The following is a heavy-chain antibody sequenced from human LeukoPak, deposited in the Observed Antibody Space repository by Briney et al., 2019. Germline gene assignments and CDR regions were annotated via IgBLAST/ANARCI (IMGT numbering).Heavy chain of an antibody. D-gene: IGHD1-26*01. Sequence: SETLSLTCSVSGDSIIGYYWGWIRQPPGKGLEWIGNIYYTGNTYHNPSLKSRVTLSVDTSKNQFSLKLSSVTAADTAVYYCASGSYPFLDXWGQGTLVTVSX. J-gene: IGHJ4*02. CDR1: GDSIIGYY. CDR3: ASGSYPFLDX. V-gene: IGHV4-39*07. CDR2: IYYTGNT.